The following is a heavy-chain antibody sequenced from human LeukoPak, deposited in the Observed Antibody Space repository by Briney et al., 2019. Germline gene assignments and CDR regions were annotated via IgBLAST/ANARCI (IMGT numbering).Heavy chain of an antibody. J-gene: IGHJ4*02. CDR3: ARLRYFDWLLQYYFDY. Sequence: PSETLSLTCTVSGGSISSSSYYWGWIRQPPGKGLEWIGSIYYSGSTYYNPSLKSRVTISVDTSKNQFSLKLSSVTAADTAVYYCARLRYFDWLLQYYFDYWGQGTLVTVSS. V-gene: IGHV4-39*07. CDR1: GGSISSSSYY. CDR2: IYYSGST. D-gene: IGHD3-9*01.